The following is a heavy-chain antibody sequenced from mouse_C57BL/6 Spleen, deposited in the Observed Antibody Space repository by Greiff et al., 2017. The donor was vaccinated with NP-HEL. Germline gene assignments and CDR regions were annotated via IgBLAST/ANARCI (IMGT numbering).Heavy chain of an antibody. CDR2: ISSGSSTI. D-gene: IGHD1-1*02. J-gene: IGHJ4*01. CDR3: ARRYGYDAMDY. CDR1: GFTFSDYG. V-gene: IGHV5-17*01. Sequence: EVKLMESGGGLVKPGGSLKLSCAASGFTFSDYGMHWVRQAPEKGLEWVAYISSGSSTIYYADTVKGRFTISRDNAKNTLFLQMTSLRSEDTAMYYCARRYGYDAMDYWGQGTSVTVSS.